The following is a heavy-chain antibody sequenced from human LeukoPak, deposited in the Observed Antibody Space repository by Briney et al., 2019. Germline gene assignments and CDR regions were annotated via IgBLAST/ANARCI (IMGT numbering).Heavy chain of an antibody. CDR1: GGSISSGGYY. CDR3: ARDYRFDSGYDLLDAFDV. D-gene: IGHD5-12*01. J-gene: IGHJ3*01. Sequence: PSETLSLTCTVSGGSISSGGYYWSWIRQHPGKGLERIGYIYYSGSTYYNPSLKSRVTISVDTSKNQFSLKLSSVTAADTAVYYCARDYRFDSGYDLLDAFDVWGQGTMVTVSS. V-gene: IGHV4-31*03. CDR2: IYYSGST.